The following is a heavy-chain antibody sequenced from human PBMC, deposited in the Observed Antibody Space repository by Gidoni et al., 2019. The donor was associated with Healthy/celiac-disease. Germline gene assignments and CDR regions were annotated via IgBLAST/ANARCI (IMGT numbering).Heavy chain of an antibody. V-gene: IGHV4-34*01. CDR2: INHSGST. CDR1: GGSFSGYY. CDR3: ARGGRRWLQFFDY. D-gene: IGHD5-12*01. Sequence: QVQLQQLGAGLLKPSETLSLTCAVYGGSFSGYYWSWIRQPPGKGLEWIGEINHSGSTNYNPSLKSRVTISVDTSKNQFSLKLSSVTAADTAVYYCARGGRRWLQFFDYWGQGTLVTVSS. J-gene: IGHJ4*02.